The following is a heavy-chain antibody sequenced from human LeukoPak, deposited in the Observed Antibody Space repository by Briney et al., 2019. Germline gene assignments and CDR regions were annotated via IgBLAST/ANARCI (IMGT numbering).Heavy chain of an antibody. CDR3: AREGGFGIVVVMGTLGNWFDP. CDR1: GGSISSYY. J-gene: IGHJ5*02. Sequence: AETLSLTCTVSGGSISSYYWSWIRQPPGKGLEWIGYIYYSGSTNYNPSLKSRVTISVDTSKNQFSLKLSSVTAADTAVYYCAREGGFGIVVVMGTLGNWFDPWGQGTLVTVSS. CDR2: IYYSGST. V-gene: IGHV4-59*01. D-gene: IGHD3-22*01.